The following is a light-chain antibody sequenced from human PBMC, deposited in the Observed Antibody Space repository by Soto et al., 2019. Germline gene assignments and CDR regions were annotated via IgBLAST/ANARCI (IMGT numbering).Light chain of an antibody. V-gene: IGLV1-44*01. CDR1: SSNIGLND. J-gene: IGLJ2*01. CDR3: AAWDDSLNGPV. Sequence: QSVLTQPPSASGTPGQTVTISCSGSSSNIGLNDVHWYRQLSGTAPQILIYDTNQQATGVPDRFSGSRSGISASLAIHGLQSEDEADYHCAAWDDSLNGPVFGGGTKLTVL. CDR2: DTN.